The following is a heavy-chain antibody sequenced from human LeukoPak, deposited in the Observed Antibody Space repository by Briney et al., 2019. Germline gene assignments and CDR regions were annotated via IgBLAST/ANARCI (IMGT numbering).Heavy chain of an antibody. D-gene: IGHD3-22*01. J-gene: IGHJ4*02. Sequence: GRSLRLSCAASGFTFSSYGMHWVRQAPGKGLEWVAVIWYDGSNKYYADSVKGRFTISRDNSKNTLYLQMNSLRAEDTAVYYCAKGTVVVTFFDYWGQGTLVTVSS. CDR2: IWYDGSNK. CDR3: AKGTVVVTFFDY. V-gene: IGHV3-33*06. CDR1: GFTFSSYG.